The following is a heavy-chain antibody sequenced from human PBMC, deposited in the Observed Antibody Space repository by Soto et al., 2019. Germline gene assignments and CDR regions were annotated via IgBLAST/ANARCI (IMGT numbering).Heavy chain of an antibody. CDR2: IIQDGREK. CDR3: SRSLDY. CDR1: GSTLTNFW. V-gene: IGHV3-7*01. J-gene: IGHJ4*02. Sequence: GVTRRRPWAAAGSTLTNFWMDWVRHAPGKGLEWVANIIQDGREKNYVDSVKGRFCSSRDNAWNSLYLQMSSLTAEDAALYFCSRSLDYWGQGALVTVSS.